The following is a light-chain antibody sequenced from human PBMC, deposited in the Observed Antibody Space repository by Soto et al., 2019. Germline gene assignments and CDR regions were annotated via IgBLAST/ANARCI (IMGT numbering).Light chain of an antibody. CDR3: QQYDKSPPT. CDR2: DAS. J-gene: IGKJ4*01. CDR1: QSVSSRN. V-gene: IGKV3-20*01. Sequence: EIVLTQSPGILSLSPGERATLSCRASQSVSSRNLAWYQKKPGQAPRLLISDASIRATGVPDRFSGSGSGIDFTLTISRLEPEDFAVYYCQQYDKSPPTFGGGTKVEI.